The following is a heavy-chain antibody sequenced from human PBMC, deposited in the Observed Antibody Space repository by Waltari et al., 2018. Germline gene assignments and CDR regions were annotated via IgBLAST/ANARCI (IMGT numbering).Heavy chain of an antibody. CDR2: ISSSGSTI. J-gene: IGHJ6*02. CDR3: AKDLKEWFGEWVYGMDV. CDR1: GFTFSSYE. V-gene: IGHV3-48*03. D-gene: IGHD3-10*01. Sequence: EVQLVESGGGLVQPGGSLRLSCAASGFTFSSYEMNWVRQAPGKGLEWVSYISSSGSTIYYAYSVKGRFTISRDNAKNSLYLQMNSLRAEDTAVYYCAKDLKEWFGEWVYGMDVWGQGTTVTVSS.